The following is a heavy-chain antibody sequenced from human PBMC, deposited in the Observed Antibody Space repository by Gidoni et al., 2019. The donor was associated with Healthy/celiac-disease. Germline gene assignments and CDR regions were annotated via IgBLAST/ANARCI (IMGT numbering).Heavy chain of an antibody. CDR1: GYTFTSCG. CDR2: ISAYNGNT. Sequence: QVQLVQSGAEVKKPGASVKVSCMGSGYTFTSCGISWVRQAPGEGLEWMGWISAYNGNTTYARRVPGRVTMTTDTSTRTANMELRSLRADDTAVYYCARDESSSGPNWFDPWGQGTLVTVSS. CDR3: ARDESSSGPNWFDP. D-gene: IGHD6-19*01. V-gene: IGHV1-18*01. J-gene: IGHJ5*02.